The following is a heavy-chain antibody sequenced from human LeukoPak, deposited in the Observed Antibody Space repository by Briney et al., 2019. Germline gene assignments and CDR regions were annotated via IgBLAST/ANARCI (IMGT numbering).Heavy chain of an antibody. CDR3: ARERLGLDV. CDR2: ISTAGQT. Sequence: PGGSLRLSCAASGLTVRTNYMHWVRQSPGKGLEWVSVISTAGQTYYADSVKARFIVSRDTSNNTLSLQMNNLRVDDTADYYCARERLGLDVWGQGTTVTVSS. J-gene: IGHJ6*02. CDR1: GLTVRTNY. V-gene: IGHV3-66*01. D-gene: IGHD6-19*01.